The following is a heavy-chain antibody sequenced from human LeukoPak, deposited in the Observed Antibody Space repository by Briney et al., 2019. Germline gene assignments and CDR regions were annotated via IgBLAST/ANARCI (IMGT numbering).Heavy chain of an antibody. CDR2: INHSGST. V-gene: IGHV4-34*01. CDR1: GGSFSGYY. CDR3: ARGRIAAAGTGPYYYYGMDV. D-gene: IGHD6-13*01. J-gene: IGHJ6*02. Sequence: PSETLSLTCAVYGGSFSGYYWSWIRQPPGKGLEWIGEINHSGSTNYNPSLKSRVTLSVDTSKNQFSLKLSSVTAADTAVYYCARGRIAAAGTGPYYYYGMDVWGQGTTVTVSS.